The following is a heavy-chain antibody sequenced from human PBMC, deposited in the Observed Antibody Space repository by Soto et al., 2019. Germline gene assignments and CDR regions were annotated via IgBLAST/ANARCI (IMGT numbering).Heavy chain of an antibody. J-gene: IGHJ4*02. CDR3: ARAETYYYDSSGTEGWSYFDY. Sequence: QVQLRESGPGLVKPSQTLSLTCTVSGGSISSGDYYWSWIRQPPGKGLEWIGYIYYSGSTYYNPSLKRRVPISVDTSKNQFSLKLSYVTAADTAVYYCARAETYYYDSSGTEGWSYFDYWGQGTLVTVSS. CDR2: IYYSGST. V-gene: IGHV4-30-4*01. D-gene: IGHD3-22*01. CDR1: GGSISSGDYY.